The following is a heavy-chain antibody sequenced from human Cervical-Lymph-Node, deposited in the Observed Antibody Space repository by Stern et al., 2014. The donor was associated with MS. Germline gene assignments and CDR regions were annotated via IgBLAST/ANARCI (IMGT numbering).Heavy chain of an antibody. Sequence: QVQLQESGPGLVKPSGTLSLTCAVSGDSISSSNWWSWVRQSPGKGLEWVGDIYHAGTTNYNSTLKSRLTISAANSKNKFSLKLTSVPAADTAVYYCVRALGSSSFRYWFDPWGQGTLVIVSS. CDR1: GDSISSSNW. D-gene: IGHD6-13*01. CDR2: IYHAGTT. CDR3: VRALGSSSFRYWFDP. V-gene: IGHV4-4*02. J-gene: IGHJ5*02.